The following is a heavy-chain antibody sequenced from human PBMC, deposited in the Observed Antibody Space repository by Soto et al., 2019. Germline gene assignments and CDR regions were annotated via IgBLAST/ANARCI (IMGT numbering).Heavy chain of an antibody. CDR2: TYYRSKWYN. Sequence: QVQLQQSESGLVKPSQTLSLTCAISGDSVSSDSVAWNWIRQSPSRGLEWLAKTYYRSKWYNEYAESVKSRITINQDTSKNQFSLHLNSVTPGDTAVYYCVRLIGNSWLDYWGQGTLVNVSS. V-gene: IGHV6-1*01. CDR3: VRLIGNSWLDY. D-gene: IGHD3-22*01. J-gene: IGHJ4*02. CDR1: GDSVSSDSVA.